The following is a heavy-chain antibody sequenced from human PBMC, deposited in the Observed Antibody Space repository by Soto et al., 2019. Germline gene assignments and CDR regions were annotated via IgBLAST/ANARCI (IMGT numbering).Heavy chain of an antibody. J-gene: IGHJ4*02. V-gene: IGHV4-59*01. CDR1: GGSISSYY. CDR2: IYYSGST. D-gene: IGHD5-18*01. Sequence: SETLSLTCTVSGGSISSYYWSWIRQPPGKGLEWIGYIYYSGSTNYNPSLKSRVTISVDTSKNQFSLKLSSVTAADTAVYYCARSRPDTAMVFDYWGQGTLVTVSS. CDR3: ARSRPDTAMVFDY.